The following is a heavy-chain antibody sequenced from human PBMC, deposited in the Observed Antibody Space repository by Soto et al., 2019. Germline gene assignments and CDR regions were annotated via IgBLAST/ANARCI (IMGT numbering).Heavy chain of an antibody. D-gene: IGHD4-4*01. CDR2: ISWNSGSI. V-gene: IGHV3-9*01. CDR1: GFTFDDYA. J-gene: IGHJ6*02. Sequence: PGGSLRLSCAASGFTFDDYAMHWVRQAPGKGLEWVSGISWNSGSIGYADSVKGRFTISRDNAKNSLYLQMNSLRAEDTALYYCAKDLQLQSGLWPYYYGMDVWGQGTTVTVSS. CDR3: AKDLQLQSGLWPYYYGMDV.